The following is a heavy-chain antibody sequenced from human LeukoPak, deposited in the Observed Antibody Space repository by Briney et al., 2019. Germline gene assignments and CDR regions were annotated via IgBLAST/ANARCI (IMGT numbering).Heavy chain of an antibody. CDR3: ATEGNDTALDY. D-gene: IGHD5-18*01. CDR2: MNPNSGNT. CDR1: GYTFTSYG. V-gene: IGHV1-8*02. Sequence: ASVKVSCKASGYTFTSYGISWVRQAPGQGLEWMGWMNPNSGNTGYAQKFQGRVTMTRNTSISTAYMELSSLRSEDTAVYYCATEGNDTALDYWGQGTLVTVSS. J-gene: IGHJ4*02.